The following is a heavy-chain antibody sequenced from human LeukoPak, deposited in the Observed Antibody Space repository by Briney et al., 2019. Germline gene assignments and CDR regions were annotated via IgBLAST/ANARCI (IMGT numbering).Heavy chain of an antibody. CDR2: IYYSGST. D-gene: IGHD2-21*01. V-gene: IGHV4-59*01. CDR1: GGSISSYY. J-gene: IGHJ5*02. Sequence: SETLSLACTVSGGSISSYYWSWIRQPPGKGLEWIGYIYYSGSTNYNPSLKSRVTISVDTSKNQFSLKLSSVTAADTAVYYCAREVDGDYANWFDPWGQGTLVTVSS. CDR3: AREVDGDYANWFDP.